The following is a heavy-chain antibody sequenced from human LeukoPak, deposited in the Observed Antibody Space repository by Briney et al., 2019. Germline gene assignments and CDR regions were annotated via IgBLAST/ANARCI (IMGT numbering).Heavy chain of an antibody. Sequence: GGSLRLSCAASGFTFSSYAMHWVRQAPGKGLEWVAVISYDGSNKYYADSVKGRFTISRDNSKNTLYLQMNSLRAEVTAVYYCARESEYYDFWSGYYRRSAGWFDPWGQGTLVTVSS. J-gene: IGHJ5*02. CDR3: ARESEYYDFWSGYYRRSAGWFDP. CDR2: ISYDGSNK. CDR1: GFTFSSYA. V-gene: IGHV3-30-3*01. D-gene: IGHD3-3*01.